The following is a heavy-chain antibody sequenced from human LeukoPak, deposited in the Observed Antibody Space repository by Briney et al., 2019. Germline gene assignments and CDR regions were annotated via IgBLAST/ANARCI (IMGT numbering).Heavy chain of an antibody. V-gene: IGHV3-23*01. J-gene: IGHJ6*02. CDR3: AKYSGYEPDYYYYGMDV. D-gene: IGHD5-12*01. CDR1: GFTFSSYA. CDR2: ISGSGGNT. Sequence: GGSLRLSCAASGFTFSSYAMSWVRQAPGKGLEWVSSISGSGGNTYYADSVKGRFTISRDNSKNTLYLQMNSLRAEDTAVYYCAKYSGYEPDYYYYGMDVWGQGTTVTVSS.